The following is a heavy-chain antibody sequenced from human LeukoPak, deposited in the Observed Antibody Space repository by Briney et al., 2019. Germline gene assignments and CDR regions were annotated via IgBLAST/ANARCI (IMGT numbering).Heavy chain of an antibody. CDR3: ARVHIYASDI. D-gene: IGHD2-21*01. V-gene: IGHV3-11*06. Sequence: SVKGRFTISRDNAKSSLFLQMNSLRDEDTALYYCARVHIYASDIWGQGTMVTVSS. J-gene: IGHJ3*02.